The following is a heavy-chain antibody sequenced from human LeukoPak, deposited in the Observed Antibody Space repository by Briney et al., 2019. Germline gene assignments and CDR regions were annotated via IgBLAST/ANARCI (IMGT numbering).Heavy chain of an antibody. J-gene: IGHJ4*02. D-gene: IGHD6-25*01. CDR3: AKDSLPTSGCRGYFDY. Sequence: VGSLRLSCAASGFTFSTYAMTWVRQAPGKGLEWVSAISGSGVNTYYANSVKGRFTISRDNSMHTLYLQMNRLRAEDTAIYYCAKDSLPTSGCRGYFDYWGQGTLVT. CDR2: ISGSGVNT. V-gene: IGHV3-23*01. CDR1: GFTFSTYA.